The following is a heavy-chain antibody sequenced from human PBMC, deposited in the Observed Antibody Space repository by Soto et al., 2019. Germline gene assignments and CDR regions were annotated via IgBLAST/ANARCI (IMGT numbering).Heavy chain of an antibody. CDR3: ARDPGYSHGYN. D-gene: IGHD5-18*01. V-gene: IGHV1-3*01. CDR2: INAGNGNT. CDR1: GYTFTSYA. Sequence: ASVKVSCKASGYTFTSYAMHWVRQAPGQRLEWMGWINAGNGNTKYSQKFRGRVTITRDTSASTAYMELSSLRSEDTAVYYCARDPGYSHGYNWGQGTLVTVSS. J-gene: IGHJ4*02.